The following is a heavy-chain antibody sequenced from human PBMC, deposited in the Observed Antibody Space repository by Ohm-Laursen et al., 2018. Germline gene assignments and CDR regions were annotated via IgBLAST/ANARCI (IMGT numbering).Heavy chain of an antibody. CDR3: AGGRWIQDGGSTANDY. V-gene: IGHV4-59*01. Sequence: SETLSLTCTVSSGSMTSYYWSWIRQPPGKGLEWIGYAYYSGSTNYNPSLKGRVTISVDTSKSQFSLKLSSVTAAATAVYYCAGGRWIQDGGSTANDYWGQGTLVTVSS. D-gene: IGHD5-18*01. CDR2: AYYSGST. J-gene: IGHJ4*02. CDR1: SGSMTSYY.